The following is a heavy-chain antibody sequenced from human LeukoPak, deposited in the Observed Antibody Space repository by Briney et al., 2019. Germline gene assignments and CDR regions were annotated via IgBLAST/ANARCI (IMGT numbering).Heavy chain of an antibody. Sequence: GGSLRLSCAASGCTFSSYAMHWVRQAPGKGREYVSAISSNGGSTYYANSVKGRFTSSRDNSKNTLYLQMGSLRAEDMAVYYCERQRDTAMVTSYYYMDVWGKGTTVTVSS. J-gene: IGHJ6*03. V-gene: IGHV3-64*01. CDR1: GCTFSSYA. CDR3: ERQRDTAMVTSYYYMDV. D-gene: IGHD5-18*01. CDR2: ISSNGGST.